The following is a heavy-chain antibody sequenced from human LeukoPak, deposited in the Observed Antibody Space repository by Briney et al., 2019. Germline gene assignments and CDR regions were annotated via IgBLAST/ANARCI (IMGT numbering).Heavy chain of an antibody. CDR2: ISNNGGYT. D-gene: IGHD2-15*01. CDR1: GFTFSSSA. Sequence: PGGSLRLSCAASGFTFSSSAMSWVSQAPGKGLEWVSAISNNGGYTYYADSVLGRFTISRDNSKSTLCLQMNSLRAEDTAVYYCAKQLGYCSDGSCYFPYWGQGTLVTVSS. V-gene: IGHV3-23*01. J-gene: IGHJ4*02. CDR3: AKQLGYCSDGSCYFPY.